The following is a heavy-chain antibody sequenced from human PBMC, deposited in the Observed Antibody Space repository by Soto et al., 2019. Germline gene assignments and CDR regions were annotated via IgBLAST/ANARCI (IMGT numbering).Heavy chain of an antibody. Sequence: GASVKVSCKASGYTFSSFGINWVRQAPGQGLEWVGWVSVYNDDTKYAQNFQGRVTLTTGTSTSTTYMEVGSLRSDDTAVYYCARTCRSGGSCYHEYWGEGTLGTVSS. CDR2: VSVYNDDT. V-gene: IGHV1-18*01. CDR3: ARTCRSGGSCYHEY. D-gene: IGHD2-15*01. CDR1: GYTFSSFG. J-gene: IGHJ4*02.